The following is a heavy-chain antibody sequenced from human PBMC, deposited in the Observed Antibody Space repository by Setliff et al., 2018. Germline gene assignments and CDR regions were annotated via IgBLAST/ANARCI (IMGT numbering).Heavy chain of an antibody. J-gene: IGHJ4*02. CDR3: ATQPLQWELLGFDY. CDR2: ISAYNGNT. Sequence: GASVKVSCKASGYTFTSYGISWVRQAPGQGLEWMGWISAYNGNTNYAQKLQGRVTMTTDTSTSTAYMELSSLRSEDTAVYYCATQPLQWELLGFDYWGQGTLVTVSS. V-gene: IGHV1-18*01. CDR1: GYTFTSYG. D-gene: IGHD1-26*01.